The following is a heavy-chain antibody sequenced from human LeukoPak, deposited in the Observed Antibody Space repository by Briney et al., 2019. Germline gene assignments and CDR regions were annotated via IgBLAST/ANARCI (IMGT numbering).Heavy chain of an antibody. CDR3: TCLSGSSRPDY. CDR2: INSDGSSI. V-gene: IGHV3-74*01. J-gene: IGHJ4*02. D-gene: IGHD3-10*01. Sequence: GGSLRLSCAASGFIFSSYWMHWVRQAPGKGLVWVSHINSDGSSITYADSVKGRFTISRDNAKNTLYLQMISLRAEDTAVYYCTCLSGSSRPDYWGQRTLVTVSS. CDR1: GFIFSSYW.